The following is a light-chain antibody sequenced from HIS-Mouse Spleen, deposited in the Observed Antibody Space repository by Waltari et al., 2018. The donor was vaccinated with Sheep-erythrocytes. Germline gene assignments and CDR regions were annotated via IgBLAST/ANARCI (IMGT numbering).Light chain of an antibody. CDR2: DAS. Sequence: NVSCRASQSVSSYLAWYQQKPGQAPRLLIYDASNRATGIPARFSGSGSGTDFTLTISSLEPEDFAVYYCQQRSNWPPITFGQGTRLEIK. CDR1: QSVSSY. V-gene: IGKV3-11*01. J-gene: IGKJ5*01. CDR3: QQRSNWPPIT.